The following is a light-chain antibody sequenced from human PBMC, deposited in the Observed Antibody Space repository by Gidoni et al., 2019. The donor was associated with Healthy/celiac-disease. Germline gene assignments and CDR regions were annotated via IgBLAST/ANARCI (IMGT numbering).Light chain of an antibody. CDR1: SSYVGSYNL. CDR2: ESS. J-gene: IGLJ3*02. Sequence: QSALTQPASVSGSHGQSITISCTGTSSYVGSYNLVSWYQQHPGKAPKLMIYESSKRPSGVSNRFSGSKSGNTASLTISGLQAEDEADYYCCSYAGSSTWVFGGGTKLTVL. V-gene: IGLV2-23*01. CDR3: CSYAGSSTWV.